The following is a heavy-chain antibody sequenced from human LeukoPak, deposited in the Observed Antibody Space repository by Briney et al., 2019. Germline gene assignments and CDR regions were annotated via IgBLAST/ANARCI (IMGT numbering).Heavy chain of an antibody. CDR2: IIPIFGTA. CDR1: GGTFSNYA. D-gene: IGHD4-11*01. CDR3: ARGRRTVTTFDYYYYMDV. Sequence: SVKVSCKASGGTFSNYAISWVRQAPGQGLEWMGGIIPIFGTANYAQKFQGRVTITADKSTSTAYMELSSLRSEDTAVYYCARGRRTVTTFDYYYYMDVWGKGTTVTVSS. V-gene: IGHV1-69*06. J-gene: IGHJ6*03.